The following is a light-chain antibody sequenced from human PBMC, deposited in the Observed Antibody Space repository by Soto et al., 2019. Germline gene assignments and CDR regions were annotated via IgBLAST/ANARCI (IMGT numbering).Light chain of an antibody. Sequence: QSALTQPPSASGFPGQSVTISCTGTSSDVGYYDYVSWYQQHPGKAPKLVIYEVTKRPSGVPDRVSASKSGNTASLTVSGLRAEDEADYYCSSDAGSNNFGFGSGTKVTVL. CDR1: SSDVGYYDY. J-gene: IGLJ1*01. CDR3: SSDAGSNNFG. V-gene: IGLV2-8*01. CDR2: EVT.